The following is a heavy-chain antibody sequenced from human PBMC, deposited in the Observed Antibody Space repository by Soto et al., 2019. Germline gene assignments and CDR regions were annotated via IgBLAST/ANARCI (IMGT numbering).Heavy chain of an antibody. CDR3: AREPTMRVRGVDYYGMDV. D-gene: IGHD3-10*01. CDR1: GYTFTSYA. J-gene: IGHJ6*02. Sequence: GASVKVSCKASGYTFTSYAMHWVRQAPGQRLEWMGWINAGNGNTKYSQKFQGRVTITRDTSASTAYMELSSLRSEDTAVYYCAREPTMRVRGVDYYGMDVWGQGTTVTVSS. CDR2: INAGNGNT. V-gene: IGHV1-3*01.